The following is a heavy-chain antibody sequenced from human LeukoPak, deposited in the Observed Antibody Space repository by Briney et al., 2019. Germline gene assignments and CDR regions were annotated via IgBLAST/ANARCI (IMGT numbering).Heavy chain of an antibody. CDR2: INHDGSVK. Sequence: GGSLRLSCAVSGFAFSSYWMSWVRQAPGKGLEWVANINHDGSVKHYVDSVKGRFTISRDNAKNSLYLQMNSLRAEDTAVYFCARDESYSSDYWGQGTLVTVSS. V-gene: IGHV3-7*05. D-gene: IGHD6-13*01. CDR1: GFAFSSYW. CDR3: ARDESYSSDY. J-gene: IGHJ4*02.